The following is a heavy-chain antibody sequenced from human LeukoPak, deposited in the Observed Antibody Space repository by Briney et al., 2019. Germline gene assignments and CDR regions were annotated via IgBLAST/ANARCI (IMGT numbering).Heavy chain of an antibody. V-gene: IGHV4-4*02. Sequence: SGTLSLTCTVSGASISSGDRWTWVRQSPGKRLEWIGEINHSGSTNYNPSLKSRVTISVDKPENYFSLKLSSVTAADTAVYYCARHRGATMGPSDDWGQGTLVTVSS. CDR2: INHSGST. D-gene: IGHD1-26*01. J-gene: IGHJ4*02. CDR3: ARHRGATMGPSDD. CDR1: GASISSGDR.